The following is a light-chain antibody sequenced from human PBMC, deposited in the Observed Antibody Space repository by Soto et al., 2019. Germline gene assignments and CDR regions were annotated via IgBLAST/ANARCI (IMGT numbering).Light chain of an antibody. J-gene: IGKJ1*01. CDR1: QSVSSY. CDR3: QQRSNWPRT. V-gene: IGKV3-11*01. CDR2: GAS. Sequence: IVLTQSPGTLSLSPGERATLSCRASQSVSSYLAWYQQKPGQAPRLLIYGASNRATGIPARFSGSGSGTDFTLTISRLEPEDFAVYYCQQRSNWPRTVGQGTKVEIK.